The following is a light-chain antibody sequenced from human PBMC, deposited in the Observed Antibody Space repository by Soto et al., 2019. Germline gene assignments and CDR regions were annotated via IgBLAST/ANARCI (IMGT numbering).Light chain of an antibody. V-gene: IGKV3-20*01. Sequence: EIVLTPTTGTPSLSPGERATLSCRASQSVSSSYLAWYQQKPGQAPRLLIYGASSRATGIPDRFSGSGSGTDFTLTISRLEPEDFAVYYCQLSGFSLLPFGHGTLLEI. CDR3: QLSGFSLLP. J-gene: IGKJ5*01. CDR2: GAS. CDR1: QSVSSSY.